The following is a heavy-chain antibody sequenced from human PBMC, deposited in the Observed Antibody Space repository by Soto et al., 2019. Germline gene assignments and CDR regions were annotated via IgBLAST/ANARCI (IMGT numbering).Heavy chain of an antibody. V-gene: IGHV3-48*02. J-gene: IGHJ4*02. D-gene: IGHD2-21*02. CDR2: ISSNGDIT. CDR1: GFRFSDHS. Sequence: LVESGGGFVHPGESLRLSCEGSGFRFSDHSMNWVRQAPGKGLQWISYISSNGDITYYADSVKGRFTVSRDNANNALFLQMNSLRDDDTATYYCTRLPKGSLVTAWGQGARVTVSS. CDR3: TRLPKGSLVTA.